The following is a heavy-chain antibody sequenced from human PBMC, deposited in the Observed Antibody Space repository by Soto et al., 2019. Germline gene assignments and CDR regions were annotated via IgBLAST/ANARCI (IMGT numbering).Heavy chain of an antibody. D-gene: IGHD3-3*01. Sequence: GGSLRLSCAASGFTCSGSAMHWVRQASGKGLEWFGRIRSKANSYATAYAASVKGRFTISRDDSKNTAYLQMNSLKTEDTAVYYCTRTTYYDFWKTKLGAFDIWGQGTMVTVSS. V-gene: IGHV3-73*01. J-gene: IGHJ3*02. CDR3: TRTTYYDFWKTKLGAFDI. CDR1: GFTCSGSA. CDR2: IRSKANSYAT.